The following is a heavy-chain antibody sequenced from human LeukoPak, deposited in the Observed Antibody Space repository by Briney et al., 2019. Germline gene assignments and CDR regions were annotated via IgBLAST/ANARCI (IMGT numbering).Heavy chain of an antibody. CDR1: GLPLSNFW. D-gene: IGHD3-22*01. Sequence: GGSLTLSCAVSGLPLSNFWLRWLREAPARGLDCVAKIKQVESEKYYVDSVKGRCTIFRDNAENSPHLQINSLKAGDTAVFYVSRDRVTYYYDTSRHFDGFDRWGQGTMVTVSS. J-gene: IGHJ3*01. V-gene: IGHV3-7*01. CDR2: IKQVESEK. CDR3: SRDRVTYYYDTSRHFDGFDR.